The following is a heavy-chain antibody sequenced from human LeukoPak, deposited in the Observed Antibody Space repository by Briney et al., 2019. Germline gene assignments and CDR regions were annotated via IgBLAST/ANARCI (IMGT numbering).Heavy chain of an antibody. Sequence: GGSLRLSCAASGFIFSNYAMSWVRQAPGKGLEWVSSIGDRGGSTYYADSVKGRFTISRDSSKNTLYLQLNSLRAEDTAVYYCAKDQLGYCTNGLCYTKESPFDVWGQGTMVTVSS. CDR2: IGDRGGST. D-gene: IGHD2-8*01. V-gene: IGHV3-23*01. J-gene: IGHJ3*01. CDR1: GFIFSNYA. CDR3: AKDQLGYCTNGLCYTKESPFDV.